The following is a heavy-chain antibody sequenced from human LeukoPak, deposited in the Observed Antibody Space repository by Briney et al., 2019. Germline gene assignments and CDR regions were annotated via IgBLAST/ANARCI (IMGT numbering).Heavy chain of an antibody. CDR3: ARVTLIWAAAGQELKFDP. D-gene: IGHD6-13*01. CDR1: GYTFTSYY. J-gene: IGHJ5*02. V-gene: IGHV1-46*01. Sequence: GASVKVSCKASGYTFTSYYMHWVRQAPGQGLEWMGIINPSGGSTSYAQKFQGRVTMTEDTSTDTAYMELSSLRSEDTAVYYCARVTLIWAAAGQELKFDPWGQGTLVTVSS. CDR2: INPSGGST.